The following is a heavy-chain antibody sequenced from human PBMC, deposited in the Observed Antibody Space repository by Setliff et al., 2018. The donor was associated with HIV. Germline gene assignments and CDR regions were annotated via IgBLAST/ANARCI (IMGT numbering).Heavy chain of an antibody. CDR1: GGSISSSSYY. CDR3: ARHQGYYDFWSGYSYYYLYYMDV. V-gene: IGHV4-39*01. CDR2: IYYIGST. J-gene: IGHJ6*03. D-gene: IGHD3-3*01. Sequence: SETLSLTCTVSGGSISSSSYYWGWIRQPPGKGLEWIGSIYYIGSTYYNPSLKSRVTISVDTSKNQFSLKLSSVTAADTAVYYCARHQGYYDFWSGYSYYYLYYMDVWGEGTTVTVSS.